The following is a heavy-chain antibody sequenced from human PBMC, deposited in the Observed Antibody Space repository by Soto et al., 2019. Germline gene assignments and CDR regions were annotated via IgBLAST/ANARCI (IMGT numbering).Heavy chain of an antibody. CDR1: RGAFGDYW. CDR3: ASGVPNNGFDS. D-gene: IGHD2-8*01. Sequence: EVQLVESGGGLVQPGGSLRLSCEASRGAFGDYWMHWVRQAPGEGLVWVSRINRDANDIIYADSVKGRFTASRDNAKNMVLLQVNGLRVEDTAVFYCASGVPNNGFDSWGPGTLVTVSS. CDR2: INRDANDI. J-gene: IGHJ5*01. V-gene: IGHV3-74*01.